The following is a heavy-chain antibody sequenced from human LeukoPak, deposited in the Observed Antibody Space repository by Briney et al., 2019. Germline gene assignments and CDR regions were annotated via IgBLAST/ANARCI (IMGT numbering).Heavy chain of an antibody. CDR3: ARDLKGDYYGSGSSFDY. V-gene: IGHV4-4*02. Sequence: PSGTLSLTCAVSGGSISSSNWWSWVRQPPGKGLEWIGEIYHSGSTNYNPSLKSRVTISVDKSKNQFSLKLSSVTAADTAVYYCARDLKGDYYGSGSSFDYWGQGTLVTVSS. CDR1: GGSISSSNW. J-gene: IGHJ4*02. D-gene: IGHD3-10*01. CDR2: IYHSGST.